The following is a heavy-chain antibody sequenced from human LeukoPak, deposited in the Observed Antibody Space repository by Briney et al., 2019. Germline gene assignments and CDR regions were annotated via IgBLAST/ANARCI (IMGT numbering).Heavy chain of an antibody. Sequence: KPSETLSLTCTVSGASIGSFYWSWIRQPAGKGLEWIGRLYNGGDTNYSPSLRSRVTIPVDTSKNQFSLELNSVTAADTAVYYCARGVEASGVGFYAFDIWGQGTVVTVSS. CDR1: GASIGSFY. CDR2: LYNGGDT. CDR3: ARGVEASGVGFYAFDI. V-gene: IGHV4-4*07. J-gene: IGHJ3*02. D-gene: IGHD6-13*01.